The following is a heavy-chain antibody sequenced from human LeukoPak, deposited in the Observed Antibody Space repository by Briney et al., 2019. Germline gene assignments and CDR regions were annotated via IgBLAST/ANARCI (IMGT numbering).Heavy chain of an antibody. V-gene: IGHV3-53*01. Sequence: GGSLRLSCAASGFTVSSNYMSWVRQAPGKGLEWVSLIYSGGTTYYADSVKGRFTISRDNSKNTLYLQMNSLRVEDTAIYYCTRSGYRHPYHFDSWGQGTLVTVSS. CDR2: IYSGGTT. CDR3: TRSGYRHPYHFDS. J-gene: IGHJ4*02. CDR1: GFTVSSNY. D-gene: IGHD3-22*01.